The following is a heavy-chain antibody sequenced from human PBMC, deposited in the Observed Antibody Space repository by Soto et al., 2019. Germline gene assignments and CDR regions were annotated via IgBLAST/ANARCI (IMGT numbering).Heavy chain of an antibody. V-gene: IGHV3-74*01. J-gene: IGHJ6*02. CDR2: ISLDGSRT. Sequence: EVQLVESGGGLVQPGGSLRLSCAAPGFTFGSYWMHWVRQAPGKGLVWVSHISLDGSRTTYADSVKGRFTISRDNAKNTLDLLMNSLRAEDTAVYYCARAPPRYSLGYRYYGMDVWGPGTTVNVSS. D-gene: IGHD2-21*01. CDR3: ARAPPRYSLGYRYYGMDV. CDR1: GFTFGSYW.